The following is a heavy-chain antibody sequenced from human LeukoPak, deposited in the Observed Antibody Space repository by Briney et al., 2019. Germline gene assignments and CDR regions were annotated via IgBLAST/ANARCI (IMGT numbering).Heavy chain of an antibody. CDR2: IYYSGST. CDR1: GGSISSYY. J-gene: IGHJ4*02. D-gene: IGHD3-10*01. Sequence: NTSETLSLTCTVSGGSISSYYWSWIRQPPGKGLEWIGYIYYSGSTNYNPSLKSRVTISVDTSKNQFSLTLSSVTAADTAVYYCARDSRDYYGSGFFDYWGQGTLVTVSS. V-gene: IGHV4-59*01. CDR3: ARDSRDYYGSGFFDY.